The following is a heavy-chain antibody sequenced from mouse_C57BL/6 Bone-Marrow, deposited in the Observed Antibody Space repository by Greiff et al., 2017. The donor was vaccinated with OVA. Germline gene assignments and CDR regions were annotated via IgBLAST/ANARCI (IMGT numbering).Heavy chain of an antibody. V-gene: IGHV1-81*01. Sequence: VQLKESGAELARPGASVKLSCKASGYTFTSYGISWVKQRTGQGLEWIGEIYPRSGNTYYNEKFKGKATLTADKSSSTAYMELRSLTSEDSAVYFCLTVVDWYFDVWGTGTTVTVSS. CDR3: LTVVDWYFDV. CDR1: GYTFTSYG. J-gene: IGHJ1*03. CDR2: IYPRSGNT. D-gene: IGHD1-1*01.